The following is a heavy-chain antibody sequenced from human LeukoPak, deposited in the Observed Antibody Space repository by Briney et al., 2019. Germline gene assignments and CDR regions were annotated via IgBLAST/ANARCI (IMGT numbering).Heavy chain of an antibody. J-gene: IGHJ4*02. CDR2: ISSSSSYI. CDR1: GFTFSSYS. Sequence: PGGSLRLSCAASGFTFSSYSMNWVRQAPGKGLEWVSSISSSSSYIYYADPVKGRFTISRDNSKNTLNLQMNSLRAEDTAVYYCAKDFELTMIRGVSEYWGQGTLVTVSS. V-gene: IGHV3-21*01. D-gene: IGHD3-10*01. CDR3: AKDFELTMIRGVSEY.